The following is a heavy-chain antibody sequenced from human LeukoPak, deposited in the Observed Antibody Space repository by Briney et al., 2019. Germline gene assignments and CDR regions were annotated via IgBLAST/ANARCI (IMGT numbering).Heavy chain of an antibody. CDR2: IYPGDSDT. V-gene: IGHV5-51*01. CDR3: ARLFTWTVQLERGNNWFDP. Sequence: GESLKISCKGSGYSFTSYWIGWVRQMPGKGLEWMGIIYPGDSDTRYSPSFQGQVTISADKSISTAYLQWSSLKASDTAMYYCARLFTWTVQLERGNNWFDPWGQGTLVTVSS. D-gene: IGHD1-1*01. J-gene: IGHJ5*02. CDR1: GYSFTSYW.